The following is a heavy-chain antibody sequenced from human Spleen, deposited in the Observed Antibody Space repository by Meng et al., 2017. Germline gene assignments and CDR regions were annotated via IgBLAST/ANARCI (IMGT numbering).Heavy chain of an antibody. J-gene: IGHJ1*01. CDR3: ARGVGAAGTFIESFQH. Sequence: GSLRLSCTVSGYSISSGYYWGWIRQPPGKGLEWIGSFYHSGSTYFNPSLKSRVTISVDTSKNQFSLKLTSVTAADTAVYYCARGVGAAGTFIESFQHWGQGTRVTVSS. CDR2: FYHSGST. D-gene: IGHD6-13*01. CDR1: GYSISSGYY. V-gene: IGHV4-38-2*02.